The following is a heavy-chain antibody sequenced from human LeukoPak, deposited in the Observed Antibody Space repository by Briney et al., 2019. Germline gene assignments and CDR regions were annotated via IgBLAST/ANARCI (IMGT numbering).Heavy chain of an antibody. CDR1: GFTFSSYA. CDR3: ASYCSSTRCHPGMDV. Sequence: GGSLRLSCAASGFTFSSYAMHWVRQAPGKGLEYVSAISSNGGSTYYANSVKGRFTISRDNSKNTLYLQMGSLRAEDMAVYYYASYCSSTRCHPGMDVWGKGTTVTVSS. V-gene: IGHV3-64*01. D-gene: IGHD2-2*01. CDR2: ISSNGGST. J-gene: IGHJ6*03.